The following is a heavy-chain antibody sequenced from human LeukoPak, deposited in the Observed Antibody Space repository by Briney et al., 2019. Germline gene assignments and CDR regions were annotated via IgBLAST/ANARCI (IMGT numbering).Heavy chain of an antibody. Sequence: GGSLRLSCAASGFTFSNAWMSWVRQAPGKGLEWVGRIKSETDGGTTDYAAPVKGRFSISRDDSKNTLYLQMNSLKTEDTAIYYCTTAMKNTVTTVHYWGQGTLVTVSS. J-gene: IGHJ4*02. CDR1: GFTFSNAW. V-gene: IGHV3-15*01. D-gene: IGHD4-11*01. CDR3: TTAMKNTVTTVHY. CDR2: IKSETDGGTT.